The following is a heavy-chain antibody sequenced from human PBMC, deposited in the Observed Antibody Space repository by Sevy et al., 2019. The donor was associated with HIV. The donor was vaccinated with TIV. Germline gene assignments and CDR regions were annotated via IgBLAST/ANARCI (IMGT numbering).Heavy chain of an antibody. CDR2: IWYDGTNK. CDR1: GFTFSDYY. Sequence: GGSLRLSCAASGFTFSDYYMSWIRQAPGKGLEWVAIIWYDGTNKDYTDSVKGRFTITRDNSKNTLYLQMNSLRVEDTAVYYCARESLAVAGIGYYFNYWGQGTLVTVSS. V-gene: IGHV3-33*08. D-gene: IGHD6-19*01. J-gene: IGHJ4*02. CDR3: ARESLAVAGIGYYFNY.